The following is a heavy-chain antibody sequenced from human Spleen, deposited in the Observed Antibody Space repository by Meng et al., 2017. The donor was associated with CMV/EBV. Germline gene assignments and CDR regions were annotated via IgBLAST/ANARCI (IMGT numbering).Heavy chain of an antibody. CDR3: ARGYSYFDY. V-gene: IGHV4-31*11. CDR1: DVSISSGGNY. Sequence: LTCGVSDVSISSGGNYWSWIRQHPGTGLELIGYIYYTGSTYYNPSLRSRFTISVDTSKNQFSLKVSSVTAADTAVYYCARGYSYFDYWGQGTLVTVSS. CDR2: IYYTGST. J-gene: IGHJ4*02. D-gene: IGHD1-1*01.